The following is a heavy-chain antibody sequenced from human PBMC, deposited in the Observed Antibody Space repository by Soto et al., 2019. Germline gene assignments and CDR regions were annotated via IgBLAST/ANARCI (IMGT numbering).Heavy chain of an antibody. D-gene: IGHD6-13*01. CDR3: ATDAVPFDSSSWYSVWFDP. CDR1: GYTFTSYA. CDR2: INAGNGNT. V-gene: IGHV1-3*01. Sequence: QVQLVQSGAEVKKPGASVKVSCKASGYTFTSYAMHWVRQAPGQRLEWMGWINAGNGNTKYSQKFQGRVTITRDTSASTAYMELSSLRSEDTAVYYCATDAVPFDSSSWYSVWFDPWGQGTLVTVSS. J-gene: IGHJ5*02.